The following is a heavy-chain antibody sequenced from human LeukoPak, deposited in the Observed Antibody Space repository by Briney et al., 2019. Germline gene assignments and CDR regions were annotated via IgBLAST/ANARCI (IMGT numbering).Heavy chain of an antibody. Sequence: EASVKVPCKASGYTFTSYGISWVRQAPGQGLEWMGWISGYNGKTNYAQKLQGRVTMTTDTTTSTAYMELRSLRSDDTAVYYCARDQTRYCSGGSCYFDYWGQGTLVTVS. J-gene: IGHJ4*02. CDR1: GYTFTSYG. CDR3: ARDQTRYCSGGSCYFDY. D-gene: IGHD2-15*01. V-gene: IGHV1-18*01. CDR2: ISGYNGKT.